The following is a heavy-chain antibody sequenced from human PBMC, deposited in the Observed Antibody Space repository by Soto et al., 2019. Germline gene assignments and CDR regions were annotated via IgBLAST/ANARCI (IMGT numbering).Heavy chain of an antibody. CDR1: GGSISSYY. CDR2: IYYSGST. J-gene: IGHJ6*02. V-gene: IGHV4-59*01. Sequence: PSETLSLTCTVSGGSISSYYWSWIRQPPGKGLEWIGYIYYSGSTNYNPSLKSRVTISVGTSKNQFSLKLSSVTAADTAVYYCARDGPNPAVESYYGMAVWGQGTSVT. D-gene: IGHD6-13*01. CDR3: ARDGPNPAVESYYGMAV.